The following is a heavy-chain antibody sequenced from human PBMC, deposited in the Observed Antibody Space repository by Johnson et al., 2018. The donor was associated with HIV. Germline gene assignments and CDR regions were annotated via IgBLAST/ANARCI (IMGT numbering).Heavy chain of an antibody. CDR1: GFTFSSYA. D-gene: IGHD3-22*01. Sequence: VQLVESGGGLVQPGGSLRLSCAASGFTFSSYAMHWVRQAPGKGLESVSAISSNGGSTYYANSVKVRFTISRDNSKNTLYLQMGSLRAEDTAVYYCARDPYYYDSSGYYYGNDAFDIWGQGTMVTVSS. J-gene: IGHJ3*02. V-gene: IGHV3-64*01. CDR2: ISSNGGST. CDR3: ARDPYYYDSSGYYYGNDAFDI.